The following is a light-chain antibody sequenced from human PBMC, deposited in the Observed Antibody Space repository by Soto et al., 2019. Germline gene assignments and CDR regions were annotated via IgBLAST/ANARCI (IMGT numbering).Light chain of an antibody. Sequence: PGERATLSCRASQSVSSYLAWYQQKPGQPPRLLIHDASNRASGIPARFSGSGSGTDFTLTISSLEPEDFAVYYCQQRRNWPLTFGGGTKVEIK. V-gene: IGKV3-11*01. CDR3: QQRRNWPLT. CDR1: QSVSSY. CDR2: DAS. J-gene: IGKJ4*01.